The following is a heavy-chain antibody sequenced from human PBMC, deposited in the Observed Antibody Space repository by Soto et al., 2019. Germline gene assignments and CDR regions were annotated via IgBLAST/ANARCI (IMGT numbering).Heavy chain of an antibody. CDR3: AKDGSGLGYCSGGSCYMNDY. D-gene: IGHD2-15*01. V-gene: IGHV3-9*01. CDR1: GFTFDDYA. Sequence: GGSLRLSCAASGFTFDDYAMHWVRQAPGKGLEWVSGISWNSGSIGYADTVKGRFTISRDNAKNSLYLQMNSLRAEDTALYYCAKDGSGLGYCSGGSCYMNDYWGQGTLVTVSS. J-gene: IGHJ4*02. CDR2: ISWNSGSI.